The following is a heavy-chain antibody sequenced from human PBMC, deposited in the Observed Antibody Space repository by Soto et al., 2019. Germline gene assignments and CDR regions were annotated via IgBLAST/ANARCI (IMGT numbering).Heavy chain of an antibody. CDR1: GFTFSSYA. D-gene: IGHD4-17*01. CDR2: IGGGGGST. J-gene: IGHJ4*02. Sequence: EVQLLESGGGLVQPGGSLRLSCAASGFTFSSYAMSWVRQAPGKGLEWVSAIGGGGGSTYSADSVKGRFTISRDNSKNTLYMKINSLRAEDTAIYSCAKRRATVTTVDFDYGGQGTLVPVSS. CDR3: AKRRATVTTVDFDY. V-gene: IGHV3-23*01.